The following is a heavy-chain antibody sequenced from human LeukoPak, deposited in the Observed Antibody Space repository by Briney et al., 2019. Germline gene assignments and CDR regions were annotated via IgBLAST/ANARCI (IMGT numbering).Heavy chain of an antibody. D-gene: IGHD3-10*01. Sequence: GGSLRLSCDASGFTFSSYEMSWVRQAPGKGLEWVSYISSFSSTIYYADSVMGRFTISRDNAKNSLYLQMNSLRAEDTAVYYCPPSPNYKGYFNSWAQGPLVNASS. CDR1: GFTFSSYE. J-gene: IGHJ4*02. CDR2: ISSFSSTI. CDR3: PPSPNYKGYFNS. V-gene: IGHV3-48*03.